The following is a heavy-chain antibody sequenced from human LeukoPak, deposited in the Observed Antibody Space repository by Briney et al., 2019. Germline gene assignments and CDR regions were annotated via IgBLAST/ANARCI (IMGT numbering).Heavy chain of an antibody. J-gene: IGHJ4*02. CDR1: GFTFSSYV. Sequence: GGSLRLSCAASGFTFSSYVMSWVRQAPGKGLEWVSAISGSGGSTYYADSVKGRFTISRDNSKNTLYLQMNSLRAEDTAVYYCAKRTTYYYDSSGYYFDYWGQGTLVTVSS. CDR2: ISGSGGST. V-gene: IGHV3-23*01. D-gene: IGHD3-22*01. CDR3: AKRTTYYYDSSGYYFDY.